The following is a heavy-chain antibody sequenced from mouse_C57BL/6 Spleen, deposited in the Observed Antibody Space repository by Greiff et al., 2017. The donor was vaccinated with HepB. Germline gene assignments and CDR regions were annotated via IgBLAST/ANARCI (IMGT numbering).Heavy chain of an antibody. J-gene: IGHJ3*01. CDR2: ISYDGSN. Sequence: EVKLQESGPGLVKPSQSLSLTCSVTGYSITSGYYWNWIRQFPGNKLEWMGYISYDGSNNYNPSLKNRISITRDTSKNQFFLKLNSVTTEDTATYYCATYGSSSWFAYWGQGTLVTVSA. D-gene: IGHD1-1*01. CDR1: GYSITSGYY. CDR3: ATYGSSSWFAY. V-gene: IGHV3-6*01.